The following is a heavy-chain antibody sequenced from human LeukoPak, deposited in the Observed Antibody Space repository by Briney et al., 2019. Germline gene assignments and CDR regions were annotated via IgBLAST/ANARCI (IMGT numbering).Heavy chain of an antibody. CDR2: VKQDGSER. V-gene: IGHV3-7*01. Sequence: QTGGSLRLSCAASGFTFSSYWMSWVRQAPGKGLEWVAIVKQDGSERYYVDSVKGRFTVSRDNAKNSLYLQMSGLRAEDTAVYYCARDWRLDWFDPRGQGTLVTVSS. CDR1: GFTFSSYW. D-gene: IGHD3-3*01. CDR3: ARDWRLDWFDP. J-gene: IGHJ5*02.